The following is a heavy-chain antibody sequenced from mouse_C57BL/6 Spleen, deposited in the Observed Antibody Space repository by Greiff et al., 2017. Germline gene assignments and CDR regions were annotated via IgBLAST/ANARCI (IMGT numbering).Heavy chain of an antibody. J-gene: IGHJ3*01. CDR1: GYTFTSYD. CDR3: AYGYDGRGFAY. Sequence: QVQLQQSGPELVKPGASVKLSCKASGYTFTSYDINWVKQRPGQGLEWIGWIYPRDGSTKYNEKFKGKATLTVDTSSSTAYMELHSLTSEDSAVYFCAYGYDGRGFAYWGQGTLVTVSA. V-gene: IGHV1-85*01. D-gene: IGHD2-2*01. CDR2: IYPRDGST.